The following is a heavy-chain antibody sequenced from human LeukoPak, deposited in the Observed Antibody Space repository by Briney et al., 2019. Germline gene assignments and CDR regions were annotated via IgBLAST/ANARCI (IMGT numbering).Heavy chain of an antibody. Sequence: PGGSLRLSCAASGFTVSSNYMSWVRQAPGKGLEWVSVIYSGGSTYYADSVKGRFTISRDNYKNTLYLQMNSLRAEDTAVYYCARDLDYDSSGTDAFDIWGQGTMVTVSS. J-gene: IGHJ3*02. V-gene: IGHV3-53*01. CDR2: IYSGGST. CDR3: ARDLDYDSSGTDAFDI. D-gene: IGHD3-22*01. CDR1: GFTVSSNY.